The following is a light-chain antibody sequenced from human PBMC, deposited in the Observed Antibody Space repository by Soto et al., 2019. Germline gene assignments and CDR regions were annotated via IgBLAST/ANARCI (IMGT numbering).Light chain of an antibody. Sequence: EPVLTQSPGTLSLSPGEGATLSCRASQSIAASYLAWYQQRPGQPPRLLIYGAASRATGIPDRFSGSGSGTDFTLTISRLEPEDFVVYYCQQYGSSPRYTFGQGTKVEIK. J-gene: IGKJ2*01. V-gene: IGKV3-20*01. CDR2: GAA. CDR3: QQYGSSPRYT. CDR1: QSIAASY.